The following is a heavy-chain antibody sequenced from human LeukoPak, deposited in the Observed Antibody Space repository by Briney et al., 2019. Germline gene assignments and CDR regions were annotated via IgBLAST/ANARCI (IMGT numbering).Heavy chain of an antibody. D-gene: IGHD3-3*02. CDR1: GFTFDDYA. J-gene: IGHJ6*02. CDR3: ARTFLECPRCGLDV. Sequence: LRLSCAASGFTFDDYAMHWVRQAPGKGLEWVSGISWNSGSIGYADSVKGRFTISRDNAKNSLYLQMNSLRADDTAVYYCARTFLECPRCGLDVWGQGTTVTVS. CDR2: ISWNSGSI. V-gene: IGHV3-9*01.